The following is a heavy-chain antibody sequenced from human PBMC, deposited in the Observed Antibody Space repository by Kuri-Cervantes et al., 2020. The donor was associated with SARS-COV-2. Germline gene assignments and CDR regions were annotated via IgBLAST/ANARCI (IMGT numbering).Heavy chain of an antibody. CDR2: ISSSGSTI. J-gene: IGHJ4*02. Sequence: GGSLRLSCAVYGGSFSGYYWSWIRQAPGKGLEWVSYISSSGSTIYYADSVKGRFTISRDNAKNSLYLQMNSLRAEDTAVYYCARDSYSGSYTRRIDYWGQGTLVTVSS. CDR3: ARDSYSGSYTRRIDY. CDR1: GGSFSGYY. V-gene: IGHV3-11*04. D-gene: IGHD1-26*01.